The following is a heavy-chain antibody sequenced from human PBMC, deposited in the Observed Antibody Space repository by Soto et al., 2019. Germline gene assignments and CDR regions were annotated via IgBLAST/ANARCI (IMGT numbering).Heavy chain of an antibody. D-gene: IGHD3-22*01. CDR3: ARGHLGVTRYYYDSSGTLDY. Sequence: SETLSLTCTVSGGSISSGGYYWSWIRQHPGKGLEWIGYIYYSGSTYYNPSLKSRVTISVDTSKNQFSLKLSSVTAADTAVYYCARGHLGVTRYYYDSSGTLDYWGQGTMGTVSS. J-gene: IGHJ4*02. CDR1: GGSISSGGYY. V-gene: IGHV4-31*03. CDR2: IYYSGST.